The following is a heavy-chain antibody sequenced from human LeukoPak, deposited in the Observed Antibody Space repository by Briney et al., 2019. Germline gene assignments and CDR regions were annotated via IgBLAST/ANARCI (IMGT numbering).Heavy chain of an antibody. CDR2: IYPGDSDT. D-gene: IGHD5-24*01. J-gene: IGHJ4*02. CDR3: ARGPRDGYNEFDY. Sequence: RGASLQTLCKGSGYSFTSYWIGWVRQMPGKGLEWMGIIYPGDSDTRYSPSFQGQVTISADKSISTAYLQWSSLKASDTAMYYCARGPRDGYNEFDYWGQGTLVTVSS. CDR1: GYSFTSYW. V-gene: IGHV5-51*01.